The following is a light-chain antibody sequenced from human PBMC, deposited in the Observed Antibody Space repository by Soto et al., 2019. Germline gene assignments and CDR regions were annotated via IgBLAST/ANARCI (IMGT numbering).Light chain of an antibody. CDR2: GAS. CDR3: QQYNNWPRT. Sequence: EIVMTQSPATLSVSPGERATLSCRASQSVSSNLAWYQQKPGQAPRLLIYGASTRATGIPARFSGSGSGTDCTLTISSLQSEDFAVYYCQQYNNWPRTFGHGTKVEIK. CDR1: QSVSSN. J-gene: IGKJ1*01. V-gene: IGKV3-15*01.